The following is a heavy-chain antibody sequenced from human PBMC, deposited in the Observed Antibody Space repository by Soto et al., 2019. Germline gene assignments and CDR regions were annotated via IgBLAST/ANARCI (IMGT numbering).Heavy chain of an antibody. Sequence: PGGSLSLSCAASGFTVSSNYMSWVRQAPGKGLEWVSVIYSGGSTYYADSVKGRLTISRDNSKNTLYLQMNSLRAEDTAVYYCARAEENYSNAPAFDIWGPGTMATVSS. J-gene: IGHJ3*02. D-gene: IGHD4-4*01. CDR1: GFTVSSNY. V-gene: IGHV3-53*01. CDR2: IYSGGST. CDR3: ARAEENYSNAPAFDI.